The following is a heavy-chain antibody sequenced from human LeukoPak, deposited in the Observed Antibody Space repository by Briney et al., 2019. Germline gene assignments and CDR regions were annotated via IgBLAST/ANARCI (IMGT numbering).Heavy chain of an antibody. CDR2: MNPNGGNT. CDR3: TRGSSGRRDN. Sequence: ASVKVSCKASGYTFTSCDINWVRQATGQGLEWMGWMNPNGGNTGYGQSFQGRITMTRDISIGTAYMELSNLTSEDTAIYYCTRGSSGRRDNWGQVTLVTVSA. CDR1: GYTFTSCD. J-gene: IGHJ4*02. D-gene: IGHD6-19*01. V-gene: IGHV1-8*01.